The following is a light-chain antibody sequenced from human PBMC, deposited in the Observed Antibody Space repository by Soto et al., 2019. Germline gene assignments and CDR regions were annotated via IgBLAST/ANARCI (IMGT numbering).Light chain of an antibody. J-gene: IGLJ7*01. Sequence: NFMLTQPHSVSESPGKTVTISCTRNSGSIGSNFVQWYQQRPGSSPTPVIFETDRRPSGVPDRFSASIDSSSNSASLTISGLKTEDEAVYYCQSYDTTSLWLFGGGTQLTVL. CDR3: QSYDTTSLWL. V-gene: IGLV6-57*01. CDR1: SGSIGSNF. CDR2: ETD.